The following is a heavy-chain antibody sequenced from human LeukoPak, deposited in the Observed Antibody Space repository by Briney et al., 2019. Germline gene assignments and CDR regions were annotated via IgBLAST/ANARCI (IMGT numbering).Heavy chain of an antibody. J-gene: IGHJ4*02. CDR1: GFTFSSYG. V-gene: IGHV3-30*18. Sequence: GGSLRLSCAASGFTFSSYGMHWVRQAPGKGLEWVAVISYDGSNKYYADSVKGRFTISRDNSKNTLYVQMNSLRAEDTAVYYCAKRSGGVRGWSFDYWGQGTLVTVSS. CDR3: AKRSGGVRGWSFDY. D-gene: IGHD3-10*01. CDR2: ISYDGSNK.